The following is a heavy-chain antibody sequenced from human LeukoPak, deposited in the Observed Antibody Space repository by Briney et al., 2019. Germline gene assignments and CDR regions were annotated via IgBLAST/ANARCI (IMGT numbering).Heavy chain of an antibody. D-gene: IGHD6-13*01. CDR2: IYTGGST. Sequence: SETLSLTCTVSGGSISNYYWSWIRQPAGKGLEWIGRIYTGGSTNYNPSLKSRATMSVDTSKNQFSLKVSSVTAADTAVYYCARGGGTSWLDYWGQGTLVIVSS. CDR3: ARGGGTSWLDY. V-gene: IGHV4-4*07. CDR1: GGSISNYY. J-gene: IGHJ4*02.